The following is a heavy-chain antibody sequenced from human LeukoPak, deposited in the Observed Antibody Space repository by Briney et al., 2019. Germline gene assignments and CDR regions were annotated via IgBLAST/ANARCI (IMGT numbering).Heavy chain of an antibody. CDR1: AFPFNTYG. J-gene: IGHJ4*02. V-gene: IGHV3-33*01. Sequence: GGSLRLPCAASAFPFNTYGMHWVRQAPGKGLEWVAAIWYDGGIKYYADSVKGRFIISRDNSKNTLYLQMDRLRVDDTAVYYCARAVGPYDYWGQGTLVTVSP. CDR3: ARAVGPYDY. CDR2: IWYDGGIK.